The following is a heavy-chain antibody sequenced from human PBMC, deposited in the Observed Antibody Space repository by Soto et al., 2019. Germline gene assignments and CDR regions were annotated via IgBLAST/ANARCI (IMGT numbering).Heavy chain of an antibody. CDR3: ASEKGYYYGMDV. V-gene: IGHV1-18*01. Sequence: SVKVSCKASGYTFTSYGISWVRQAPGQRLEWMRWISAYNDNTNYAQKLQGRVTMTTDTSTSTAYMELRSLRSDVTAVYYCASEKGYYYGMDVWGQGTTVTVSS. J-gene: IGHJ6*02. CDR1: GYTFTSYG. CDR2: ISAYNDNT.